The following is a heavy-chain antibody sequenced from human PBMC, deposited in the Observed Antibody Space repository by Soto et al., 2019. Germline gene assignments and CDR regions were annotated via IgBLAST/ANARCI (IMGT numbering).Heavy chain of an antibody. V-gene: IGHV4-59*01. Sequence: SETLSLTCTVSFGSISSYYWSWIRQPPGKGLEWIGYIYYTGSANYNPSLKSRVTLSVDTSKNQFSLKLSSVTAADTAVYYCARGGLGGYDTSGYYYWRSGGGDYWGQGTLVTVSS. J-gene: IGHJ4*02. CDR1: FGSISSYY. CDR2: IYYTGSA. CDR3: ARGGLGGYDTSGYYYWRSGGGDY. D-gene: IGHD3-22*01.